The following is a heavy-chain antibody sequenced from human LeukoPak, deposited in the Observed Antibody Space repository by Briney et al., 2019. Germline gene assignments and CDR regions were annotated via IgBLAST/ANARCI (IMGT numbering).Heavy chain of an antibody. D-gene: IGHD1-26*01. CDR1: GYTFTSYY. CDR2: INPSGGST. CDR3: ARERGGGSYSLDY. Sequence: SVKVSCKASGYTFTSYYMHWVRQAPGQGLEWMGIINPSGGSTSYAQKFQGRVTMTRDMSTSTVYMEMSSMRSEDTAVYYCARERGGGSYSLDYWGQGTLVTVSS. V-gene: IGHV1-46*01. J-gene: IGHJ4*02.